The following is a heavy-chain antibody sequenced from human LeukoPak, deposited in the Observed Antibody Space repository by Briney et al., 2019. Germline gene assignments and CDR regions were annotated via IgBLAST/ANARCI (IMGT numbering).Heavy chain of an antibody. V-gene: IGHV4-34*01. CDR3: ARRYFKVGSSPDY. D-gene: IGHD6-13*01. Sequence: SETLSLTCAVYGGSFSGYYWSWIRQPPGKGLEWIGEINHSGSTNYNPSLKSRVTISVDTSKNQFSLKLSSVTAADTAVYYCARRYFKVGSSPDYWGQGTLVTVSS. J-gene: IGHJ4*02. CDR2: INHSGST. CDR1: GGSFSGYY.